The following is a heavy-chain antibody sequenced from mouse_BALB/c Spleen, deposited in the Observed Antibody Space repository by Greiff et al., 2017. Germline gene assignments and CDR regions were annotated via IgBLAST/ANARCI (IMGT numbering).Heavy chain of an antibody. CDR3: ARKLPYFDY. Sequence: EVQLQQSGPGLVKPSQSLSLTCTVTGYSITSDYAWNWIRQFPGNKLEWMGYISYSGSTSYNPSLKSRISITRDTSKNQFFLQLNSVTTEDTATYYCARKLPYFDYWGQGTTLTVSS. CDR2: ISYSGST. CDR1: GYSITSDYA. D-gene: IGHD4-1*01. J-gene: IGHJ2*01. V-gene: IGHV3-2*02.